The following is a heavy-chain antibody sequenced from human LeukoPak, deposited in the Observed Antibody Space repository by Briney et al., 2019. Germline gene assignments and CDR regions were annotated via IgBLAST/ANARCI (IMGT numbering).Heavy chain of an antibody. CDR2: ISSSSSTI. CDR3: ARVSDIVVVVAARGPFDY. Sequence: GGSLRLSCAASGFTVSSNYMSWVRQAPGKGLEWVSYISSSSSTIYYADSVKGRFTISRDNAKNSLYLQMNSLRDEDTAVYHCARVSDIVVVVAARGPFDYWGQGTLVTVSS. J-gene: IGHJ4*02. V-gene: IGHV3-48*02. D-gene: IGHD2-15*01. CDR1: GFTVSSNY.